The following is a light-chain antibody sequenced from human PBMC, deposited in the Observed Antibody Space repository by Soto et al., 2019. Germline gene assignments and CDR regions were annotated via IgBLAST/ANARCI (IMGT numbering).Light chain of an antibody. Sequence: EIVLTQSPGTLSLSPGERAILSCWASQSVSGNLAWYQQKPGQAPRLLIHGASSRATGIPDRFSGSGSGTDFILTISRLEPEDFAVYYCQQYGSSPLTFGGGTKWIS. CDR2: GAS. V-gene: IGKV3-20*01. J-gene: IGKJ4*01. CDR1: QSVSGN. CDR3: QQYGSSPLT.